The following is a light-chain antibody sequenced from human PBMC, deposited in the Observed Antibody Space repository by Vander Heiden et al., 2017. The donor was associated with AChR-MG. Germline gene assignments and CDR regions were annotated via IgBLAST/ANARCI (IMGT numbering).Light chain of an antibody. CDR2: RNN. J-gene: IGLJ2*01. V-gene: IGLV1-47*01. Sequence: QSVLTQPPSASGTPGQRVTIPRSGSSPNLGSNYVYWYQQVPGAAPKLLIYRNNQRPSGVPDRFSGSKSGTSASLAISGLRSEDEADYYCAAWDDSLSGVVFGGGTKLTVL. CDR1: SPNLGSNY. CDR3: AAWDDSLSGVV.